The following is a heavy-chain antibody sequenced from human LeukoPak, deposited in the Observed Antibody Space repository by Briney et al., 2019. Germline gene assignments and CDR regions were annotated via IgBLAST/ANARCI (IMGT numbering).Heavy chain of an antibody. V-gene: IGHV3-7*01. Sequence: GGSLRLSCAASGFTFSSYWMSWVRQAPGKGLEWVANMKQDGSEKYYVDSVKGRFTISRDNAKNSLYLQMNSLRAEDTAVYYCASGSHIVPVDYWGQGTLVTVSS. D-gene: IGHD2-2*01. CDR2: MKQDGSEK. J-gene: IGHJ4*02. CDR3: ASGSHIVPVDY. CDR1: GFTFSSYW.